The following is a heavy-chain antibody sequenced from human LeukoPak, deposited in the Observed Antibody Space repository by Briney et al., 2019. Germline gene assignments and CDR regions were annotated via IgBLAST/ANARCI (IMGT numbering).Heavy chain of an antibody. J-gene: IGHJ5*02. D-gene: IGHD2-8*01. CDR1: GYTFTGYY. Sequence: GASVKVSCKASGYTFTGYYMHWVRQAPGQGLEWMGRINPNSGGTNYAQKFQGRVTMTRDTSISTAYMELSRLRSDDTAVYYCARDFTTYCSNGLCLGRNWFDPWGQGTLVTVSS. CDR2: INPNSGGT. CDR3: ARDFTTYCSNGLCLGRNWFDP. V-gene: IGHV1-2*06.